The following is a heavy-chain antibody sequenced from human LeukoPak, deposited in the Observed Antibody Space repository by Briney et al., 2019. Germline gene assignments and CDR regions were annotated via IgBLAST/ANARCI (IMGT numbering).Heavy chain of an antibody. CDR1: GGSISSSNW. Sequence: SETLSLTCAVSGGSISSSNWWSWVRQPPGKGLEWIGEIYHSGSTNYNPSLKSRVTISVDKFKNQFSLKLSSVTAADTAVYYCASLAYCGGDCYSPYYYYGMDVWGQGTTVTVSS. CDR3: ASLAYCGGDCYSPYYYYGMDV. D-gene: IGHD2-21*02. CDR2: IYHSGST. V-gene: IGHV4-4*02. J-gene: IGHJ6*02.